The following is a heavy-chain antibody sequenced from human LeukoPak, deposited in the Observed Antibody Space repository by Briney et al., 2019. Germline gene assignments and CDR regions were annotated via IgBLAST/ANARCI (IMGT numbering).Heavy chain of an antibody. D-gene: IGHD3-10*01. V-gene: IGHV3-74*01. CDR1: GFTFSNYW. CDR3: ARDSPSVYYRLGAFDI. J-gene: IGHJ3*02. Sequence: GGSLRLSCAASGFTFSNYWMHWVRQAPGKGLVWVSRINSDGINTSYADSVKGRFTISRDNAKNSLYLQMDSLRAEDTAMYYCARDSPSVYYRLGAFDIWGQGTMVTVSS. CDR2: INSDGINT.